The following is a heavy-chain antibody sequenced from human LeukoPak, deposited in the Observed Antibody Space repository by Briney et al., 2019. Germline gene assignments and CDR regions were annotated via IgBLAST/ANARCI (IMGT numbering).Heavy chain of an antibody. V-gene: IGHV3-30-3*01. J-gene: IGHJ4*02. Sequence: PGRSLRLSCAASGFTFSTYAMHWVRQGPGKGLEWVAVISYDGSNKYYADSVKGRSTISRDNSKNTLYLQMSSLSAEDTAVYYCARTTTPHYYGSGSYALGYWGQGTLVTVSS. CDR2: ISYDGSNK. CDR3: ARTTTPHYYGSGSYALGY. CDR1: GFTFSTYA. D-gene: IGHD3-10*01.